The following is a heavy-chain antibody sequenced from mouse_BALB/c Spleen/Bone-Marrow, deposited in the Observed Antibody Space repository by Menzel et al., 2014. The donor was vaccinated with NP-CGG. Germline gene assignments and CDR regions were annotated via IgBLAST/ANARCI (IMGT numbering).Heavy chain of an antibody. CDR1: GYTFTSFW. Sequence: EVQLQQSGSVLARPGASVKMSCKASGYTFTSFWMHWVKQRPGQGLEWIGAVYPGNNDTNYNQNFKGKAKLTAVTSTSTAYMEFSSLTNEDSAVYYCTRYFYGGSDWYFEVRGAGTPFTVSS. CDR2: VYPGNNDT. D-gene: IGHD1-1*01. V-gene: IGHV1-5*01. J-gene: IGHJ1*01. CDR3: TRYFYGGSDWYFEV.